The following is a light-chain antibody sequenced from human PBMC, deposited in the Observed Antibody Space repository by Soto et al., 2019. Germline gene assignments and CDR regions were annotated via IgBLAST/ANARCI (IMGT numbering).Light chain of an antibody. V-gene: IGKV1-27*01. J-gene: IGKJ4*01. CDR1: QGISNY. CDR3: QKYNSAPPLT. Sequence: DIQTTQSPSSLSASVGDRVTITCRASQGISNYLAWYQQKPGKVPKLLIYAASTLQSGVPSRFSGSGSGTDFTLTISSLQPEDVATYYCQKYNSAPPLTFGGGNKVEIK. CDR2: AAS.